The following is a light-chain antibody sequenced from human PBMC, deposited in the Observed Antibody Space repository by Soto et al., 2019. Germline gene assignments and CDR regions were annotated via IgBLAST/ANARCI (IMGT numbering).Light chain of an antibody. V-gene: IGKV1-39*01. CDR2: AAS. Sequence: DIQMTQSPSSLSASVGDRVTITCRASQSISTFLNWYQQKPGKAPKLLIYAASNLQSGVPSRFSGGGSGTDFTLTISTLQPEDFATYCCQQSYNTPPITFGQGTRLEIK. CDR3: QQSYNTPPIT. CDR1: QSISTF. J-gene: IGKJ5*01.